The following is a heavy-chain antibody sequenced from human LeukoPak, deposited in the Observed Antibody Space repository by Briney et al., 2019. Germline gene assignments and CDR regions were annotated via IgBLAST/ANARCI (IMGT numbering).Heavy chain of an antibody. D-gene: IGHD4-17*01. CDR1: GGSISPYY. V-gene: IGHV4-4*07. Sequence: SETLSLTCTVSGGSISPYYWSWIRQPAGKGLEWIGRIYSSGSTNYNPSLKSRATMSVDTSMNRFSLKLSSVTAADTAVYFCARDRYGGIIDYWGQGALVTVSS. CDR2: IYSSGST. J-gene: IGHJ4*02. CDR3: ARDRYGGIIDY.